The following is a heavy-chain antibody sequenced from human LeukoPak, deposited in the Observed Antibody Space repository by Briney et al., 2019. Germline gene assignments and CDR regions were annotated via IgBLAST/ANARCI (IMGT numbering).Heavy chain of an antibody. CDR3: ARALGYCSGGSCHPGY. CDR2: IKQDGSKK. V-gene: IGHV3-7*01. D-gene: IGHD2-15*01. J-gene: IGHJ4*02. Sequence: GGSLRLSCVASGFPFSSYWMTWVRQAPGKGLEWVANIKQDGSKKSYVDSVKGRFTISRDKSENTLYLQMNSLRPEDTTVYYCARALGYCSGGSCHPGYWGQGTLVTVSS. CDR1: GFPFSSYW.